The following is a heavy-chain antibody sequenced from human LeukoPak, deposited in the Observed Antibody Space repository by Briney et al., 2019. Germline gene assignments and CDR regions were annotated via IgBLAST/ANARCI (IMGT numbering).Heavy chain of an antibody. Sequence: ASVKVSCKASGYTFTSYDINWVRQAPGQGLEWMGWISAYNGNTNYAQKLQGRVTMTTDTSTSTAYMELRSLRSDDTAVYYCARDPGRGYSYGTIFDYWGQGTLVTVSS. V-gene: IGHV1-18*01. CDR2: ISAYNGNT. J-gene: IGHJ4*02. D-gene: IGHD5-18*01. CDR1: GYTFTSYD. CDR3: ARDPGRGYSYGTIFDY.